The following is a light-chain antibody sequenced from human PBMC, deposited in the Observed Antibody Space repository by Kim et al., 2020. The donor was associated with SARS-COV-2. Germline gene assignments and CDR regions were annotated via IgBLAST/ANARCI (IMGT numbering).Light chain of an antibody. V-gene: IGKV1-5*03. J-gene: IGKJ2*01. Sequence: SASLGDRVTITCRASENINTWLAWYQQKPGKAPNLLIYLGSTLETGVPPRFSGSGSGTEFTLTINSLQPDDFATYYCQHYSRFPYTFGQGTKLEI. CDR1: ENINTW. CDR3: QHYSRFPYT. CDR2: LGS.